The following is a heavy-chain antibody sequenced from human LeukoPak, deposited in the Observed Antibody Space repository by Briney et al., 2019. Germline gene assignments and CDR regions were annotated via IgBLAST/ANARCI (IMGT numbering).Heavy chain of an antibody. CDR1: ADSITSSSYY. Sequence: SETLSLTCSVFADSITSSSYYWAWIRQSPEKGLEWIGSIYYTGGTYYSPSLKSRVTISVDTSKNQFSLKLSSVTAADTAVYYCARDQAFETVGATTSDYYYYYMDVWGKGTTVTVSS. CDR2: IYYTGGT. V-gene: IGHV4-39*07. J-gene: IGHJ6*03. D-gene: IGHD1-26*01. CDR3: ARDQAFETVGATTSDYYYYYMDV.